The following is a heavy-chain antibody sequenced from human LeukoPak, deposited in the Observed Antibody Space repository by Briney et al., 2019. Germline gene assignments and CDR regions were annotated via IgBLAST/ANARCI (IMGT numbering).Heavy chain of an antibody. CDR3: RGGYDSRGYYFEY. D-gene: IGHD3-22*01. V-gene: IGHV4-59*08. CDR2: IYYSGHT. Sequence: SQTLSLTRTVSAGSISSYYWSWNRQPPGNGLEWNGYIYYSGHTNYNPSLKSRVTISVDTSKNQFSLKLNSLTAAATPCFYYRGGYDSRGYYFEYWGQGNLVTVFS. CDR1: AGSISSYY. J-gene: IGHJ4*02.